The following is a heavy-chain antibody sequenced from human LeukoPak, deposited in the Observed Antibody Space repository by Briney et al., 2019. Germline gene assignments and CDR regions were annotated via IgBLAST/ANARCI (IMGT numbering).Heavy chain of an antibody. CDR2: FDPEDGET. CDR1: GYTLIELS. V-gene: IGHV1-24*01. D-gene: IGHD2-2*01. CDR3: ASRLKGAAAMFRLDY. J-gene: IGHJ4*02. Sequence: ASVKVSCKVSGYTLIELSMHWVRQAPGKGLEWMGGFDPEDGETIYAQKSQGRVTMTEDTSTDTAYMELSSLRSEDTAVYYCASRLKGAAAMFRLDYWGQGTLVTVSS.